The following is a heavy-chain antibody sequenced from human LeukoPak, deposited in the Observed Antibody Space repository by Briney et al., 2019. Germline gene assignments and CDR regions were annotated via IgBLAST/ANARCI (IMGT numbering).Heavy chain of an antibody. D-gene: IGHD2-15*01. Sequence: SETLSLTCTVSGGSISSYYWSWIRQPAGKGLEWIGRIYTSGSTNYNPSLKSRVTMSVGTSKNQFSLKLSSVTAADTAVYYCATEYCGGGSCYPDAFDIWGQGTMVTVSS. CDR1: GGSISSYY. J-gene: IGHJ3*02. V-gene: IGHV4-4*07. CDR2: IYTSGST. CDR3: ATEYCGGGSCYPDAFDI.